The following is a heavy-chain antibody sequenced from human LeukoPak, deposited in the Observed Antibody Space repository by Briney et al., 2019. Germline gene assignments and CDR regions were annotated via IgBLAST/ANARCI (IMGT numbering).Heavy chain of an antibody. CDR2: ISGSGGGT. CDR1: GFTVSTSA. J-gene: IGHJ4*02. CDR3: AKDGKTRNWNYFQAKPVY. Sequence: GGSLRLSCAAAGFTVSTSAMSWVRQAPGKGLEWVSGISGSGGGTYYADSVKSRFSISRDISKNTLYLQMNSLRAEDTAIYYCAKDGKTRNWNYFQAKPVYWGQGTLVTVSS. D-gene: IGHD1-7*01. V-gene: IGHV3-23*01.